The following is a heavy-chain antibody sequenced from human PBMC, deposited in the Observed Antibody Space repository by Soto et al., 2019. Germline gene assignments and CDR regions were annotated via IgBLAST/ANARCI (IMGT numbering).Heavy chain of an antibody. CDR3: ARDGGYSGYVPDY. V-gene: IGHV3-33*01. CDR1: GFTFSSYG. Sequence: QVQLVESGGGVVQPGRSLRLSCAASGFTFSSYGMHWVRQAPGKGLEWVAVIWYDGSNKYYADSVKGRFTISRDNSKSTLYLRMNSLRAEDTAVYYCARDGGYSGYVPDYWGQGTLVTVSS. J-gene: IGHJ4*02. D-gene: IGHD5-12*01. CDR2: IWYDGSNK.